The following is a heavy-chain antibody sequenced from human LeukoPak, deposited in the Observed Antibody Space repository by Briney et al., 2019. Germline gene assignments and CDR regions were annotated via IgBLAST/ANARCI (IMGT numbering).Heavy chain of an antibody. CDR3: ARDRYDSSFTDNWFDP. V-gene: IGHV3-23*01. Sequence: AGGSLRLSCAASGFTFSSYAMSWVRQARGKGLEWVSAISSSGGSSYYAGSVKGRFTISRDNAKNSLYLQMNSLRAEDTAVYYCARDRYDSSFTDNWFDPWGQGTLVTASS. CDR1: GFTFSSYA. J-gene: IGHJ5*02. D-gene: IGHD3-22*01. CDR2: ISSSGGSS.